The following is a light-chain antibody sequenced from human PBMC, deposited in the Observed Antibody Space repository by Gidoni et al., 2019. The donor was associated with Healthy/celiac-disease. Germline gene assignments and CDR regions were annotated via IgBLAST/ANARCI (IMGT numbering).Light chain of an antibody. V-gene: IGKV1-39*01. Sequence: DIQMTQSQSSLSASVGDRVTITCRASQSISSYLNWYQQKPGKAPKLLIYAASSLQSGVPSRFSGSGSGTAFTLTISSLQPEDFATYYCQQSYSTPRVYTFGQGTKLEIK. CDR1: QSISSY. J-gene: IGKJ2*01. CDR3: QQSYSTPRVYT. CDR2: AAS.